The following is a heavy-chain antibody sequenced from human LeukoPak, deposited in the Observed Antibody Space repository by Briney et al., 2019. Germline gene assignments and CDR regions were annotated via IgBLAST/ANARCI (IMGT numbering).Heavy chain of an antibody. CDR3: ARAYSSSWYHLY. V-gene: IGHV3-30*02. CDR2: IRYDGSNK. Sequence: GGSLRLSCAASGFTFISYGMHWVRQAPGKGLEWVTFIRYDGSNKYYADSVKGRFTISRDNAKNSLYLQMNSLRAEDTAVYYCARAYSSSWYHLYWGQGTLVTVSS. CDR1: GFTFISYG. J-gene: IGHJ4*02. D-gene: IGHD6-13*01.